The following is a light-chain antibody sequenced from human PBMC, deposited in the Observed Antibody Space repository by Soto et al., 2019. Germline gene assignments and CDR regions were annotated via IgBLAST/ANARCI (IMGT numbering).Light chain of an antibody. CDR1: SSDVGGYKY. CDR3: SSYTAYSTRE. Sequence: QSVLTQPASVSGSPGQSVTISCTGTSSDVGGYKYVSWYQQHPGKAPKLIIYEVSNRPSGVSNRFSGSKSGNTASLTISGLQAEDEADYYCSSYTAYSTREFGGGTQLTVL. J-gene: IGLJ3*02. CDR2: EVS. V-gene: IGLV2-14*01.